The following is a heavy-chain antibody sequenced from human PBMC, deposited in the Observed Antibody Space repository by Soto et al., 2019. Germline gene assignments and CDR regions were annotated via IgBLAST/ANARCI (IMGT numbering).Heavy chain of an antibody. Sequence: PSETLSLTCTVSGGSLSSGGYYWSWIRQHPGKGLEWIGYIYYSGSTYYNPSLKSRVTISVDTSKNQFSLKLSSVTAADTAVYYCARVVVGAATYGNWFDLWGQGTLVTGSS. V-gene: IGHV4-31*03. CDR1: GGSLSSGGYY. CDR2: IYYSGST. D-gene: IGHD2-15*01. CDR3: ARVVVGAATYGNWFDL. J-gene: IGHJ5*02.